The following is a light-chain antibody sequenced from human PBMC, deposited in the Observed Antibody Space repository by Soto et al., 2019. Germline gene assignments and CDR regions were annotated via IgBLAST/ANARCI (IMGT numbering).Light chain of an antibody. Sequence: QSVLTQPPSASGTPGQRVTISCSTSSSNIGGNTVNWYQQLPGTAPKLLIYSYDQRPSGVPDRFSGSKSGTSASLAISGLESQDEADYYCASWDASLRGYVFGTGTKLTVL. CDR2: SYD. V-gene: IGLV1-44*01. J-gene: IGLJ1*01. CDR1: SSNIGGNT. CDR3: ASWDASLRGYV.